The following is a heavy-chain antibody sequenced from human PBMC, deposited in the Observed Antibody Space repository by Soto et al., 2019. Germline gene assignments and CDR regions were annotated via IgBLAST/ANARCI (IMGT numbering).Heavy chain of an antibody. V-gene: IGHV3-48*03. D-gene: IGHD3-16*01. CDR2: ISSSGSLI. CDR1: GFTLGGYE. Sequence: PVGSLRLSCVASGFTLGGYEVNWVRQAPGKGLEWVAYISSSGSLIYYADSVKGRFTISRDNAKNSLYLQMNSLRAEDTAVYYCARDHDPRRVIMDAFDIWGQGTMVTVSS. CDR3: ARDHDPRRVIMDAFDI. J-gene: IGHJ3*02.